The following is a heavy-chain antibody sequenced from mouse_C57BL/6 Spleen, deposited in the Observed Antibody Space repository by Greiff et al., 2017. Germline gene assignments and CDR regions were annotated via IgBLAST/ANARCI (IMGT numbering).Heavy chain of an antibody. Sequence: EVKLVESGGGLVQPGGSLRLSCATSGFTFTDYYMSWVRQPPGKALEWLGFIRNKANGYTTEYSASVKGRFTISRDNSQSIHYLQMNTLRAEDSATYYCARVGLIYYGNYFDYWGQGTTLTVSS. CDR1: GFTFTDYY. CDR3: ARVGLIYYGNYFDY. D-gene: IGHD2-1*01. V-gene: IGHV7-3*02. CDR2: IRNKANGYTT. J-gene: IGHJ2*01.